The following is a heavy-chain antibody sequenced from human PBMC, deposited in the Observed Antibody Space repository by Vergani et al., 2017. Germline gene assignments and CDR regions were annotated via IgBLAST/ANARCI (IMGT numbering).Heavy chain of an antibody. D-gene: IGHD2-2*01. CDR2: INPNSGDT. Sequence: QVQLVQSGAEVKKPGASVKVSCKASGYTFTDYFMHLVRQAPGQGLEWMGWINPNSGDTNYSQKFQGRVTMTRDTSISTAYMELRHLRSDDPAVYYCARVGTSSNRDYFDYWGQGTQVTVSS. CDR3: ARVGTSSNRDYFDY. V-gene: IGHV1-2*02. J-gene: IGHJ4*02. CDR1: GYTFTDYF.